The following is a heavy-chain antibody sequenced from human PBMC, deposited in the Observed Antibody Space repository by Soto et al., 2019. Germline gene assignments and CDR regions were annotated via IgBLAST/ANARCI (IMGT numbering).Heavy chain of an antibody. CDR3: TTVSPVWERLLWFGECLPN. CDR2: IKSKTDGGTT. CDR1: GFTFSNAW. V-gene: IGHV3-15*01. Sequence: GGSLRLSCAASGFTFSNAWMSWVRQAPGKGLEWVGRIKSKTDGGTTDYAAPVKGRFTISRDDSKNTLYLQMNSLKTEDTAVYYCTTVSPVWERLLWFGECLPNWGQGTLVTVSS. D-gene: IGHD3-10*01. J-gene: IGHJ4*02.